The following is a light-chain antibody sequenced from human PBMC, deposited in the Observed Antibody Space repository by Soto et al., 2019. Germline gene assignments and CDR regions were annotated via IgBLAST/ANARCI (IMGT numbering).Light chain of an antibody. Sequence: EIVMTQSPATLSVSPGERATLSCRASQSVSSNLAWYQQKPGQDPRLLIYGASTRATGIPARLSGSGSGTEFTLTISSLQSEDFAVDYCQQYNNWPPTFGQGTKVDIK. V-gene: IGKV3-15*01. CDR3: QQYNNWPPT. J-gene: IGKJ1*01. CDR1: QSVSSN. CDR2: GAS.